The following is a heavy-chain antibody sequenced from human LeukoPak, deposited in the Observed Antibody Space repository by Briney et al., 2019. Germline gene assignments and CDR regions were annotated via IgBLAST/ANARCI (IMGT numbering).Heavy chain of an antibody. CDR1: GGSFSGYY. Sequence: SETLSLTCAVYGGSFSGYYWSWIRQPPGKGLEWSGEINHSGSTNYNPSLKSRVTISVDTSKNQFSLKLSSVTAADTAVYYCARGGMVRGVHWFDPWGQGTLVTVSS. CDR3: ARGGMVRGVHWFDP. V-gene: IGHV4-34*01. J-gene: IGHJ5*02. D-gene: IGHD3-10*01. CDR2: INHSGST.